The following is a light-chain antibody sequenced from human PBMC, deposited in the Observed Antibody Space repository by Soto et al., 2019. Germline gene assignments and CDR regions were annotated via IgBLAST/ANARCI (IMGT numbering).Light chain of an antibody. CDR2: DVS. CDR3: CSYAGSYTLV. J-gene: IGLJ2*01. V-gene: IGLV2-11*01. CDR1: SSDVGAFNY. Sequence: QSVLTQPRSVSGSPGQSVTISCTGTSSDVGAFNYVSWYQQHPGKAPKFVIYDVSKRPSGVPDRFSGSKSGNTASLTISGLKAEDEADYYCCSYAGSYTLVFGGGTKLTVL.